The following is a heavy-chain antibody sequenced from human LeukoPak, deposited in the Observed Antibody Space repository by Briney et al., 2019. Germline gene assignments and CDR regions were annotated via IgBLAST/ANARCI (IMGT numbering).Heavy chain of an antibody. CDR1: GGTFSSYA. J-gene: IGHJ5*02. V-gene: IGHV1-18*01. CDR3: ARVSDTAMADVRGFDP. D-gene: IGHD5-18*01. Sequence: GASVKVSCKASGGTFSSYAISWVRQAPGQGLEWMGWISAYNGNTNYAQKLQGRVTMTTDTSTSTAYMELRSLRSDDTAVYYCARVSDTAMADVRGFDPWGQGTLVTVSS. CDR2: ISAYNGNT.